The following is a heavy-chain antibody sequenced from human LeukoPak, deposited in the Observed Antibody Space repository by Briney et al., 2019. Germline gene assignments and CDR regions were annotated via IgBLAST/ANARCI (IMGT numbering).Heavy chain of an antibody. CDR2: VDYSGGDT. V-gene: IGHV3-48*03. CDR3: ARDRVTVPAEDYFDY. D-gene: IGHD2-15*01. CDR1: GITLSSYE. J-gene: IGHJ4*02. Sequence: GGSLRLPFIAFGITLSSYEKSWIRRAPGKGLEGVSRVDYSGGDTHYADSVMCRFTISRDNARNSLYLQMSSLRVEDTAVYFCARDRVTVPAEDYFDYWGQGTLVTVSS.